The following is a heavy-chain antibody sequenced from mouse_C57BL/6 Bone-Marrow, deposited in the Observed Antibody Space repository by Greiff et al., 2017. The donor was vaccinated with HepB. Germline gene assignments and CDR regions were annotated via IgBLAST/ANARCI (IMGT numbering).Heavy chain of an antibody. J-gene: IGHJ4*01. CDR2: INPSTGGT. V-gene: IGHV1-42*01. CDR3: ARLRSITTVAMDY. D-gene: IGHD1-1*01. CDR1: GYSFTGYY. Sequence: EVKLMESGPELVKPGASVKISCKASGYSFTGYYMNWVKQSPEKSLEWIGEINPSTGGTTYNQKFKAKATLTVDKSSSTAYMQLKSLTSEDSAVYYCARLRSITTVAMDYWGQGTSVTVSS.